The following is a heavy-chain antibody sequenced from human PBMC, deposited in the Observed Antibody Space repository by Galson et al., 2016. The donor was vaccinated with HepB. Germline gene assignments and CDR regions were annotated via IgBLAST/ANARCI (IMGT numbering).Heavy chain of an antibody. CDR3: ARDRKSVDWLLYNGHFDS. Sequence: SVKVSCKASGYTFSNYYMHWVRQAPGQGLEWMGIINPSSGSTTYAQKFQGRVTMTRDTSASTVYMDLSSLRSEDTAVYYCARDRKSVDWLLYNGHFDSWAREPWSPSPQ. CDR2: INPSSGST. J-gene: IGHJ4*02. CDR1: GYTFSNYY. D-gene: IGHD3-9*01. V-gene: IGHV1-46*01.